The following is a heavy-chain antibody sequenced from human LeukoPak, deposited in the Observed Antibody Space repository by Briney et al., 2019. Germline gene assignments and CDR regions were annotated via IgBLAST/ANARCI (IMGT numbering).Heavy chain of an antibody. V-gene: IGHV4-61*02. CDR3: ARGGSDAFDI. Sequence: SQTLSLTCTVSGGSISSSSYYWSWIRQPAGEGLEWIGSIYTSGRTNYNASLKSRVTISVDTSKNQFSLKLSSVTAADTAVYYCARGGSDAFDIWGQGTMVTVSS. D-gene: IGHD1-14*01. J-gene: IGHJ3*02. CDR2: IYTSGRT. CDR1: GGSISSSSYY.